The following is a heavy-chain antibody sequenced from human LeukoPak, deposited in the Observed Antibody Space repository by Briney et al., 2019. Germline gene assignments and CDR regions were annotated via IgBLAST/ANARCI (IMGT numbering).Heavy chain of an antibody. Sequence: SETLSLTCTVSGGSISSYFWSWIRQPPGKGLEWIGYVYYSGSTNYSPSLKSRVTISVDTSKKQFSLKLSSATAADTAVYYCARVLDLSKRGLDAFDIWGQGQWSPSLQ. CDR3: ARVLDLSKRGLDAFDI. J-gene: IGHJ3*02. V-gene: IGHV4-59*01. CDR1: GGSISSYF. D-gene: IGHD3-16*01. CDR2: VYYSGST.